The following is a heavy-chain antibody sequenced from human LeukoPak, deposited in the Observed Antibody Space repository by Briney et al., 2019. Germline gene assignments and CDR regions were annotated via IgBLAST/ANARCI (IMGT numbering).Heavy chain of an antibody. Sequence: SETLSLTCTVSGGFISSYYWSWLRQPPGKGLGWIGYIYYSGSTNYNPSLKSRVTISVDTSKNQFSLKLSSVTAADTAVYYCARVDGSWGYFDYWGQGTLVTVSS. D-gene: IGHD6-13*01. J-gene: IGHJ4*02. CDR1: GGFISSYY. CDR2: IYYSGST. V-gene: IGHV4-59*01. CDR3: ARVDGSWGYFDY.